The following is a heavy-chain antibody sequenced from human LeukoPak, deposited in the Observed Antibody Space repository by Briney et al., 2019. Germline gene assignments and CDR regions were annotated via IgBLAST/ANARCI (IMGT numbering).Heavy chain of an antibody. CDR3: ARPFYDSSAHFDI. J-gene: IGHJ3*02. V-gene: IGHV1-2*02. CDR2: INPNSGGT. D-gene: IGHD3-22*01. CDR1: GYTFTGYY. Sequence: ASVKVSCKASGYTFTGYYMHWVRQAPGQGLEWMGWINPNSGGTNYAQKFQGRVTMTRDTSISTAYMELSRLRSDDTAAYYCARPFYDSSAHFDIWGQGTIVTVSS.